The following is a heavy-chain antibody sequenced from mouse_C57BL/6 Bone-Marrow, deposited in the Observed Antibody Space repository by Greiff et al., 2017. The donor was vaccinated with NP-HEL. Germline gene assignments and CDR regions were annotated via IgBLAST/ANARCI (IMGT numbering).Heavy chain of an antibody. CDR2: IWRGGST. CDR1: GFSLTSYG. CDR3: AKNGYYGYFDY. V-gene: IGHV2-5*01. D-gene: IGHD1-1*01. J-gene: IGHJ2*01. Sequence: QVQLKQSGPGLVQPSQSLSITCTVSGFSLTSYGVHWVRQSPGKGLEWLGVIWRGGSTDHNAAFMSRRSITQDNSKSQVFFKMNSLQADDTAIYYCAKNGYYGYFDYWGQGTTLTVSS.